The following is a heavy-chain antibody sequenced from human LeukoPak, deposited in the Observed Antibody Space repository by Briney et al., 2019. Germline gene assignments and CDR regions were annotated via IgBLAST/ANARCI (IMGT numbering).Heavy chain of an antibody. D-gene: IGHD3-22*01. V-gene: IGHV1-8*01. CDR2: MNPNSGNT. Sequence: ASVKVSCKASGYTFTSYDINWVRQATGQGLEWMGRMNPNSGNTGYAQKFQGRVTMTRNTSISTAYMELSSLRSEDTAVYYCARGAYDSSGYLGYYYYGMDVWGQGTTVTVPS. CDR3: ARGAYDSSGYLGYYYYGMDV. CDR1: GYTFTSYD. J-gene: IGHJ6*02.